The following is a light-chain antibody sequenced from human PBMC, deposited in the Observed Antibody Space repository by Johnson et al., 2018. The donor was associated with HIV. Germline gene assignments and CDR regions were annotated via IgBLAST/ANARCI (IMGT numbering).Light chain of an antibody. J-gene: IGLJ1*01. V-gene: IGLV1-51*02. Sequence: QSVLTQSPSVSAAPGQKVTISCSGSTSNIGNNYVSWYQHLPGTAPKLLICENNKRPSGIPDRFSGSKSGTSATLGITGLQTGDEADYYCGTWHSSLSTGGVFGSGTKVTVL. CDR3: GTWHSSLSTGGV. CDR1: TSNIGNNY. CDR2: ENN.